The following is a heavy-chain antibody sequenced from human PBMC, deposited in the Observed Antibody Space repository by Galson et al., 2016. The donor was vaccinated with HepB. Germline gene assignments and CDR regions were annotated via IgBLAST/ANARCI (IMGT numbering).Heavy chain of an antibody. D-gene: IGHD3-16*01. Sequence: ETLSLTCNVSGGSVSGPYYYWSWIRQPPGQGLEYIGHIFYNGRTTYNPSLKSRITMSLDTSKNQFSLNLNSVTAADTALYYCAREFSHDNPAWGSYGMDVWGRGTTVTVSS. CDR1: GGSVSGPYYY. J-gene: IGHJ6*02. V-gene: IGHV4-61*01. CDR2: IFYNGRT. CDR3: AREFSHDNPAWGSYGMDV.